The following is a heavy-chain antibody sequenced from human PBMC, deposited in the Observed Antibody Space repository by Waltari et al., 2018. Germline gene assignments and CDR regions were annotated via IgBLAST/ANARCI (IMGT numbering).Heavy chain of an antibody. D-gene: IGHD2-2*02. J-gene: IGHJ4*02. CDR2: IIPILGIA. CDR3: ARPRYCSSTSCYMAFDY. CDR1: GGTFSSYA. Sequence: QVQLVQSGAEVKKPGSSVKVSCKASGGTFSSYAIRWVRQAPGQGLEWMGRIIPILGIANYAQKFQGRVTITADKSTSTAYMELSSLRSEDTAVYYCARPRYCSSTSCYMAFDYWGQGTLVTVSS. V-gene: IGHV1-69*09.